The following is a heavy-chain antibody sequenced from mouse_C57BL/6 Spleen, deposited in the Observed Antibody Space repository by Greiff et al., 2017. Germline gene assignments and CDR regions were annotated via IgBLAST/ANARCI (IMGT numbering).Heavy chain of an antibody. Sequence: QVQLKQPGAELVRPGTSVKLSCKASGYTFTSYWMHWVKQRPGQGLEWIGVIDPSDSYTNYNQKFKGKATLTVDTSSSTAYMQLSSLTSEDSAVYYCARGYYGSNWYFDVWGTGTTVTVSS. CDR1: GYTFTSYW. D-gene: IGHD1-1*01. V-gene: IGHV1-59*01. CDR2: IDPSDSYT. J-gene: IGHJ1*03. CDR3: ARGYYGSNWYFDV.